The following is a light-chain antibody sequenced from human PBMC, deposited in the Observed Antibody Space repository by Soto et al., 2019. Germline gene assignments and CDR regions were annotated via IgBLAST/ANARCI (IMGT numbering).Light chain of an antibody. V-gene: IGKV1-17*03. J-gene: IGKJ2*01. CDR2: AAS. CDR1: QGISNS. Sequence: DIQMTQSPSAMSASVGDRVTITCRASQGISNSVAWFQQKPGSVPKRLIYAASSLQSGVPSRFSGSGSGTEFTLTISGLQPEDFVTYYCLQHSRYPHTFGQGTKLEIK. CDR3: LQHSRYPHT.